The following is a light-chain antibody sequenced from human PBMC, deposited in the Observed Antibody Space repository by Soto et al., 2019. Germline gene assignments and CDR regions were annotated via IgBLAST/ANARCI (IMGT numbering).Light chain of an antibody. CDR2: GAS. J-gene: IGKJ4*01. CDR3: QQYSDWPLT. Sequence: EILFTQSPGTLSLSPGERATLSCRASQSVSSSYLAWYQQKPGQAPRLLIYGASSRATGIPDRFSGSGSGTDFTLTISSLQSEDFSVYYCQQYSDWPLTFGGGTKVDIK. V-gene: IGKV3-20*01. CDR1: QSVSSSY.